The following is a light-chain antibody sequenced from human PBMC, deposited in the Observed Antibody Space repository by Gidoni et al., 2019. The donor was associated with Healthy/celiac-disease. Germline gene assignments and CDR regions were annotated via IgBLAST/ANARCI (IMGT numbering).Light chain of an antibody. CDR2: SNN. CDR3: AAWDDSLNGFWV. CDR1: SSNIGSNT. J-gene: IGLJ3*02. V-gene: IGLV1-44*01. Sequence: QSVLTQPPSASGTPEQRVTISCSGSSSNIGSNTVTWYQQLPGTAPKLLIYSNNQRPSGVPDRFSVSKSGTSASLAIRGLQSEDEADYYCAAWDDSLNGFWVFGGGTKLTVL.